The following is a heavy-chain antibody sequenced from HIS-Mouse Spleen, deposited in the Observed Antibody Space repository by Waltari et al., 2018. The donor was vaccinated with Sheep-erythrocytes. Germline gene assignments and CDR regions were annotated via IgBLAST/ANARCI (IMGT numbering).Heavy chain of an antibody. D-gene: IGHD3-3*01. CDR3: ARRIRFLEWY. CDR1: GFTVSSNY. CDR2: IYSGGST. J-gene: IGHJ4*02. Sequence: EVQLVETGGGLIQPGGSLRLSCAASGFTVSSNYMSWVRQAPGKGLEWVTFIYSGGSTYYAESVKGRFTISRDNSKNTLYLQMNSLRAEDTAVYYCARRIRFLEWYWGQGTLVTVSS. V-gene: IGHV3-53*02.